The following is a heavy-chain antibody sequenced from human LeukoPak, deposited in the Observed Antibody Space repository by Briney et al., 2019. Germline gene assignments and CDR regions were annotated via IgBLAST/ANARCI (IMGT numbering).Heavy chain of an antibody. CDR3: AREDGDPLGNYYGMDV. J-gene: IGHJ6*02. V-gene: IGHV3-53*01. CDR2: IYSGGST. CDR1: GFSVSSNY. D-gene: IGHD4-17*01. Sequence: GGSLRLSCAASGFSVSSNYMSWVRQAPGKGLEWVSVIYSGGSTYYADSVKGRFTISRDNSKNTLYLQMTSLRAEDTAVYYCAREDGDPLGNYYGMDVWGQGTTVTVSS.